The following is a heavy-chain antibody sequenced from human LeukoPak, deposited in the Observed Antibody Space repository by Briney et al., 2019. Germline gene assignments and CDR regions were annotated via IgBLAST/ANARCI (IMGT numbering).Heavy chain of an antibody. CDR1: GYTFTGYY. J-gene: IGHJ4*02. Sequence: ASVKVSCKASGYTFTGYYIHWVRQAPGQGLEWMGWINPNSGGTNYAHKFQGRDTMTRDTSISTAYMELSRLTSDDTAVYYCARAASRSGWTYYYDSSGYYYYFDYWGQGTLVTVSS. V-gene: IGHV1-2*07. CDR3: ARAASRSGWTYYYDSSGYYYYFDY. D-gene: IGHD3-22*01. CDR2: INPNSGGT.